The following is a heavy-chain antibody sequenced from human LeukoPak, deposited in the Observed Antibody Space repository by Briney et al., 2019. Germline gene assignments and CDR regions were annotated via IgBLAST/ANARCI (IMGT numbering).Heavy chain of an antibody. V-gene: IGHV4-59*01. D-gene: IGHD4-17*01. Sequence: PSETLSLTCSVSGGSISTYYWSWIRQPPGKGLEWIGYIYYTGTTNYNPSLRSRVTMSVDTSRNQFSLRLSPVTAADTAVYYCAREDPQTTVPEGMDVWGHGTTVIVSS. CDR2: IYYTGTT. CDR3: AREDPQTTVPEGMDV. J-gene: IGHJ6*02. CDR1: GGSISTYY.